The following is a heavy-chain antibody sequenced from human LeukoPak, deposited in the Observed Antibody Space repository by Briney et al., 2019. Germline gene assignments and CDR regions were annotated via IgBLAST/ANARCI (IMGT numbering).Heavy chain of an antibody. CDR2: INPSGRT. CDR1: GGSFSGYY. J-gene: IGHJ6*03. CDR3: ARVGYRYVKNDWSRTGLGAYPTKYYYHMDV. Sequence: PSETLSLTCAVYGGSFSGYYWSWIRQPPGKGLEWIGVINPSGRTNYSPSLKSRVTISVDTSKKQFSLKLSSVAAADTAVYFCARVGYRYVKNDWSRTGLGAYPTKYYYHMDVWDKGTTVTVSS. D-gene: IGHD5-18*01. V-gene: IGHV4-34*01.